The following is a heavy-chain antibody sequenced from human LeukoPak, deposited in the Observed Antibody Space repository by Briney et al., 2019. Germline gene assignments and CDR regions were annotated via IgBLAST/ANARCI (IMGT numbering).Heavy chain of an antibody. D-gene: IGHD4-23*01. CDR2: IWYDGSKK. CDR3: ARDDSTTVVTLYLDV. J-gene: IGHJ2*01. CDR1: RFTFSTYV. Sequence: PPGGSLRLSCAASRFTFSTYVMHWVRQAPGKGLEWVAVIWYDGSKKYYADSVKGRFTISRDNSKNTLYLQMNSLRAEDTGVYYCARDDSTTVVTLYLDVWGRGTLVTVSS. V-gene: IGHV3-33*01.